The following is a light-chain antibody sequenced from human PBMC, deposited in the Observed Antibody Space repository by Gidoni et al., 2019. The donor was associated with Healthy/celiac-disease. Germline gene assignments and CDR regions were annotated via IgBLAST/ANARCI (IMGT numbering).Light chain of an antibody. CDR3: SSYTSSSPYV. CDR2: AVS. CDR1: SSDVGGYNY. J-gene: IGLJ1*01. Sequence: QAALTQPAPVSGSPGQSNTIPFTGTSSDVGGYNYVSWYQQHQGKAPNLLIYAVSNRPSGVSTLFSGSKSGNTASLTISGLQAAYEADYYCSSYTSSSPYVFGTGTKVTVL. V-gene: IGLV2-14*01.